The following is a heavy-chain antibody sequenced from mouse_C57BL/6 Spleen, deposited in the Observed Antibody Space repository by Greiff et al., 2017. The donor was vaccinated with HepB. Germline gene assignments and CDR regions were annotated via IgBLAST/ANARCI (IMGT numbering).Heavy chain of an antibody. J-gene: IGHJ1*03. V-gene: IGHV2-3*01. CDR3: AKLDGSSYWWYFDV. D-gene: IGHD1-1*01. CDR2: IWGDGST. Sequence: VKLVESGPGLVAPSQSLSITCTVSGFSLTSYGVSWVRQPPGKGLEWLGVIWGDGSTNYHSALISSLSISKDNSKSEVFLKLNSLQTVDTATYYYAKLDGSSYWWYFDVWGTGTTVTVSS. CDR1: GFSLTSYG.